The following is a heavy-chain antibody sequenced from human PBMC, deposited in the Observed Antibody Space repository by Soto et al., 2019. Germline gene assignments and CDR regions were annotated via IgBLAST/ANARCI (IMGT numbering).Heavy chain of an antibody. D-gene: IGHD3-3*01. CDR1: GGSISSGDYY. CDR3: ARGVDFWSGYYPWVYYFDY. V-gene: IGHV4-30-4*02. Sequence: PSETLSLTCTVSGGSISSGDYYWSWIRQPPGKGLEWIGYIYYSGSTYYNPSLKSRVTISVDTSKNQFSLKLSSVTAADTAVYYCARGVDFWSGYYPWVYYFDYWGQGTLVTVSS. CDR2: IYYSGST. J-gene: IGHJ4*02.